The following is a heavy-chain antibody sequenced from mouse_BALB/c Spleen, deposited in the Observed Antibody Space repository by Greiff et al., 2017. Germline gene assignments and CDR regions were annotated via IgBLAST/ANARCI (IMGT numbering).Heavy chain of an antibody. CDR3: ARGFTTVEGFDY. V-gene: IGHV5-9-4*01. D-gene: IGHD1-1*01. CDR2: ISSGGSYT. Sequence: EVQRVESGGGLVKPGGSLKLSCAASGFTFSSYAMSWVRQSPEKRLEWVAEISSGGSYTYYPDTVTGRFTISRDNAKNTLYLEMSSLRSEDTAMYYCARGFTTVEGFDYWGQGTTLTVSS. CDR1: GFTFSSYA. J-gene: IGHJ2*01.